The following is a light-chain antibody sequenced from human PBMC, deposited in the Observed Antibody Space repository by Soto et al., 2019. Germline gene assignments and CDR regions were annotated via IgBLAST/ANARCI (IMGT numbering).Light chain of an antibody. J-gene: IGKJ4*01. V-gene: IGKV1-5*03. CDR2: QAS. CDR3: QQYASYSLT. CDR1: QSISSW. Sequence: DIQMTQSPSTLSASVGDRVTMSCRASQSISSWLAWYQQKPGKAPKLLIYQASSLESEVPSRFSGSGSGTEFTLTISSLQPYDFATYYCQQYASYSLTFGGGNKMEIK.